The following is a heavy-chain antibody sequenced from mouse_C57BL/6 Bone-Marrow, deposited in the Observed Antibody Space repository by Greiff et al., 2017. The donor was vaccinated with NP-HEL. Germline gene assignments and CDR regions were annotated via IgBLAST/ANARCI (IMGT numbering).Heavy chain of an antibody. Sequence: VQLQQPGAELVMPGASVKLSCKASGYTFTSYWMHWVKQRPGQGLEWIGEIDPSDSYTNYNQKFKGKSTLTVDKSSSTAYMQLRSLTSEDSAVYYCAREGDSLFAYWGQGTLVTVSA. D-gene: IGHD3-3*01. CDR3: AREGDSLFAY. CDR2: IDPSDSYT. V-gene: IGHV1-69*01. CDR1: GYTFTSYW. J-gene: IGHJ3*01.